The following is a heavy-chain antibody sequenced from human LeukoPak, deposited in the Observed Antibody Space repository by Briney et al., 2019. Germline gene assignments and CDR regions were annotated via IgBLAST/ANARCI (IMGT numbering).Heavy chain of an antibody. CDR1: GGSFSGYY. D-gene: IGHD4-11*01. CDR3: AREKAYSNYGIDY. Sequence: SETLSLTCAVYGGSFSGYYWSWIRQPPGKGLEWIGEINHSGSTNYNPSLKSRVTISVDTSKNQFSLKLSSVTAADTAVYYCAREKAYSNYGIDYRGQGTLVTVSS. CDR2: INHSGST. V-gene: IGHV4-34*01. J-gene: IGHJ4*02.